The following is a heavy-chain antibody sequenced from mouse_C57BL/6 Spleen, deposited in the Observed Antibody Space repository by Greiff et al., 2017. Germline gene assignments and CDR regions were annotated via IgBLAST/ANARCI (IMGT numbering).Heavy chain of an antibody. CDR1: GFTFSSYA. CDR3: ASITTVVDWYFEG. CDR2: ISDGGSYT. V-gene: IGHV5-4*01. J-gene: IGHJ1*03. D-gene: IGHD1-1*01. Sequence: EVQLVESGGGLVKPGGSLKLSCAASGFTFSSYAMSWVRQTPEKRLEWVATISDGGSYTYYPDNVKGRFTISRDNAKNNLYLQMSHLKSEDTAMYYCASITTVVDWYFEGWGTGTTVTVAS.